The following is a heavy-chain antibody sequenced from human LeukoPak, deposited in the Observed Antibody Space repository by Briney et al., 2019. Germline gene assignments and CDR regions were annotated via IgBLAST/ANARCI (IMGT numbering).Heavy chain of an antibody. Sequence: GGSLRLSCAASGFTFSSYWMSWVRQAPGKGLEWVANIKQDGSEKYYVDSVKGRFTISRDNAKNSLYLQMNSLRAEDTAVYYCARDSYQLSPTGRYDYVWGSYRPDAFDIWGQGTMVTVSS. CDR3: ARDSYQLSPTGRYDYVWGSYRPDAFDI. D-gene: IGHD3-16*02. J-gene: IGHJ3*02. CDR2: IKQDGSEK. CDR1: GFTFSSYW. V-gene: IGHV3-7*01.